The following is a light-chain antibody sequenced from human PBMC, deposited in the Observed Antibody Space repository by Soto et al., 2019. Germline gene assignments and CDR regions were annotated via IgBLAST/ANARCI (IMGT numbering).Light chain of an antibody. CDR2: DAS. V-gene: IGKV1-33*01. J-gene: IGKJ1*01. CDR3: QQYDNIPRT. CDR1: QEISNY. Sequence: DIQMTQSPSSLSASVGDRVTITCQASQEISNYLNWYQQKAGKAPKRLIYDASNLETGVPSRFSGSGSGTDFTFTISSLQPEDIATYYCQQYDNIPRTFGEGNKVEIK.